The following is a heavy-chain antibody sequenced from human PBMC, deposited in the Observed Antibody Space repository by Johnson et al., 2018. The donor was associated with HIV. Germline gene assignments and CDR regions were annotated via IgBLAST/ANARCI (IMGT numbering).Heavy chain of an antibody. CDR3: AREGAYYYGSGHDAFDI. J-gene: IGHJ3*02. CDR1: GFTFSSYW. V-gene: IGHV3-74*01. CDR2: INSDGSST. Sequence: MLLVESGGGLVQPGGSMRLSCAASGFTFSSYWMHWVRQAPGKGLVWVSRINSDGSSTSYADSVKGRFTISRDNAKNTLYLQMNSLRAEDTAVYYCAREGAYYYGSGHDAFDIWGQGTMVTVSS. D-gene: IGHD3-10*01.